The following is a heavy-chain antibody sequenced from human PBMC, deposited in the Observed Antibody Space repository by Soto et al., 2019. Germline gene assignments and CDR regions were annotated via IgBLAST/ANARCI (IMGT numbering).Heavy chain of an antibody. V-gene: IGHV3-7*05. CDR1: GFSFASSW. D-gene: IGHD6-13*01. Sequence: EVQLVESGGDLVQPGGSLRLSCAASGFSFASSWMTWVRQAPGKGLEWVANITKDGRKINYLDSVRGRFTVSRDNAKNSLDLEMNSLRAEDTALYYCARDVSPGSSSLYLDAFDIWGQGTMVTVSS. CDR3: ARDVSPGSSSLYLDAFDI. CDR2: ITKDGRKI. J-gene: IGHJ3*02.